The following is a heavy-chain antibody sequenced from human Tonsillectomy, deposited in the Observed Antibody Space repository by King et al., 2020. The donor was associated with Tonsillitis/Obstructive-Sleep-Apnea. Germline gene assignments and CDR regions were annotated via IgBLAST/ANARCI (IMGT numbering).Heavy chain of an antibody. V-gene: IGHV3-9*01. D-gene: IGHD6-6*01. J-gene: IGHJ6*03. CDR3: AKDPSSSPYYYYYMDV. CDR1: GFTFDDYA. CDR2: XXXXXXXX. Sequence: VQLVESGGGLVQPGRSLRLSCAASGFTFDDYAMHWVRXAPGKGXEXVXXXXXXXXXXHXXXSVXGRFTISRDXAKNSLYLQMDSLRAEDTALYYCAKDPSSSPYYYYYMDVWGKGTTVTVSS.